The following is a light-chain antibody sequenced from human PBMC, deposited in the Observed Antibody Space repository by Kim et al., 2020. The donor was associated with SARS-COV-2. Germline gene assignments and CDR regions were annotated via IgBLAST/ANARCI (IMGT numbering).Light chain of an antibody. CDR2: VVT. J-gene: IGLJ2*01. V-gene: IGLV2-14*03. CDR3: SSFTTSRTLV. Sequence: GQSITISCTGTSSDVGGYNYVSWYQQHPGKAPKLMIYVVTTRPSGVSNRFSGSKSGNTASLTISALQAEDEADYYCSSFTTSRTLVFGGGTQLTVL. CDR1: SSDVGGYNY.